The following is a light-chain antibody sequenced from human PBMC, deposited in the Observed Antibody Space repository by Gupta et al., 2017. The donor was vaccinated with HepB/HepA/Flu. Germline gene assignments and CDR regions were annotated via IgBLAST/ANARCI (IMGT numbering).Light chain of an antibody. CDR3: QQYYTTPFT. CDR1: QTVLYSSNSKNY. V-gene: IGKV4-1*01. Sequence: EIVMTQSSDSLAVSLGESATINCKSSQTVLYSSNSKNYLAWYQQKPGQPPKLLIYWASTRESGVPDRFSGSGSGTDFTLTISSLQAEDVSVYYCQQYYTTPFTFGPGTKVDI. J-gene: IGKJ3*01. CDR2: WAS.